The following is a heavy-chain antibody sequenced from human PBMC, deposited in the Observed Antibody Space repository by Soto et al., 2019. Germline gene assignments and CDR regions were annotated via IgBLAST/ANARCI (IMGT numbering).Heavy chain of an antibody. CDR3: AKDALKTYRRGYSGPKPAYYYMDV. Sequence: GGSLRLSCAASGFTFSSYAMSWVRQAPGKGLEWVSAISGSGGSTYYADSVKGRFTISRDNSKNTLYLQQKSLRAEDTAVYYCAKDALKTYRRGYSGPKPAYYYMDVWGKGTTVTVSS. J-gene: IGHJ6*03. D-gene: IGHD5-12*01. CDR1: GFTFSSYA. CDR2: ISGSGGST. V-gene: IGHV3-23*01.